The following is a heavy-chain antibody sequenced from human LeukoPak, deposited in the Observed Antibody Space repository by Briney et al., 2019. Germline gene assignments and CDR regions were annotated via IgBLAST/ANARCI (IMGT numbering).Heavy chain of an antibody. V-gene: IGHV3-30*04. Sequence: GGSLRLSCAASGFTFSNYALHWVRQAPGKGLEWVAVISYDDTNKYYVDSVNGRFTISRDNSKNTLYLQMNSLRAEDTAVYYCARAGFTQWGFDYWGQGTLVTVSS. D-gene: IGHD3-16*01. J-gene: IGHJ4*02. CDR2: ISYDDTNK. CDR1: GFTFSNYA. CDR3: ARAGFTQWGFDY.